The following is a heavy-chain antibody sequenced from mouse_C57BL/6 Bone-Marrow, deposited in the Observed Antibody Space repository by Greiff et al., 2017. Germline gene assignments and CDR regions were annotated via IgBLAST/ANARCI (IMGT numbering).Heavy chain of an antibody. CDR1: GYSFTGYF. J-gene: IGHJ3*01. CDR3: ARSLYYDYPFAY. V-gene: IGHV1-20*01. D-gene: IGHD2-4*01. CDR2: INPYNGDT. Sequence: VQLQQSGPELVKPGDSVKISCKASGYSFTGYFMNWVMQSHGKSLEWIGRINPYNGDTFYNQKFKGKATLTVDKSSSTAHMELRSLTSEDSAVYYCARSLYYDYPFAYWGQGTLVTVSA.